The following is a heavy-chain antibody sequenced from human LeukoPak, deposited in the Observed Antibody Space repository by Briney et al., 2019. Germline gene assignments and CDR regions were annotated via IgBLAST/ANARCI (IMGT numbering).Heavy chain of an antibody. V-gene: IGHV4-59*01. CDR2: IYYSGST. CDR3: ARDNGYYYYMDV. Sequence: SETLSLTCTVSGGSISSYYWSWLRQPPGKGLEWIGYIYYSGSTNYNPSLKSRVTIAVDTSKNQLSLKLSSVTAADTAVYYCARDNGYYYYMDVWGKGTTVTVSS. CDR1: GGSISSYY. D-gene: IGHD2-8*01. J-gene: IGHJ6*03.